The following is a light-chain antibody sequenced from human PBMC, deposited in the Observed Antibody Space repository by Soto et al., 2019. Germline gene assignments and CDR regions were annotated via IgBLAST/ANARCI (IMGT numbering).Light chain of an antibody. Sequence: QSVLTQPPSVSAAPGQTVTISCSGSSSNIGNNYVSWYQQLPKTAPKLLIHDNNKPPSGIPDRFSGSKSGTSATLGITGLQTGDEADYYCGTWDSSLSAVVFGGGTKLTVL. J-gene: IGLJ3*02. CDR1: SSNIGNNY. V-gene: IGLV1-51*01. CDR3: GTWDSSLSAVV. CDR2: DNN.